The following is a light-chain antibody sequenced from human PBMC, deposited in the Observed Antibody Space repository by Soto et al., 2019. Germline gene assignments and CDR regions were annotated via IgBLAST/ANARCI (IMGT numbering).Light chain of an antibody. CDR3: MQGGHWPT. J-gene: IGKJ2*01. CDR2: KVS. CDR1: QSLVSSNGNTY. V-gene: IGKV2-30*01. Sequence: DVVMTQSPLSLPVTLGQPASISCRSSQSLVSSNGNTYLNWFQQRPGQSPRRLVYKVSNRDSGVPDRFSGSGSGTDFTLNISRVEAEDFGVYYCMQGGHWPTFGQGTKLEIK.